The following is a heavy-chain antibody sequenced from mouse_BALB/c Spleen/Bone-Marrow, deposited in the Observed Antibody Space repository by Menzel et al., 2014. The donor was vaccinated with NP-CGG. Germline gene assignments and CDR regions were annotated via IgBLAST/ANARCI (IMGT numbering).Heavy chain of an antibody. J-gene: IGHJ2*01. CDR2: ISYSGST. V-gene: IGHV3-8*02. D-gene: IGHD2-1*01. Sequence: EVKVVESGPSLVKPSQPLSLTCSVTGDSITSGYWNWIRKFPGNKLEYMGYISYSGSTYYNPSLKSRMSITRDTSKNQYYLQLNSVTTEDTATYYCARSGGNYDYFDYWGQGTTLTFSS. CDR3: ARSGGNYDYFDY. CDR1: GDSITSGY.